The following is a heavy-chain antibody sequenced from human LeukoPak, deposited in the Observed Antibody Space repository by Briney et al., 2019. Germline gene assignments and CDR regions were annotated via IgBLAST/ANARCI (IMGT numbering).Heavy chain of an antibody. D-gene: IGHD6-13*01. V-gene: IGHV3-74*01. CDR1: GFTFSNYW. J-gene: IGHJ4*02. CDR2: INGDGSSR. Sequence: GGSLRLSCAASGFTFSNYWMHWVRQAPGKGLVWVSRINGDGSSRNYADSVKGRFTISRDNAKNTLYLRMNSLRAEDTAVYYCASASSHRIAAGGDSWGQGTLVTVSS. CDR3: ASASSHRIAAGGDS.